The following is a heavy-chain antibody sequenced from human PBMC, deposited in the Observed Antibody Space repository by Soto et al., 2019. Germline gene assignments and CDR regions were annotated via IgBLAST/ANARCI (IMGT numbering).Heavy chain of an antibody. CDR2: MNPNSGDT. CDR1: GYTFSDHD. D-gene: IGHD1-1*01. V-gene: IGHV1-8*01. CDR3: ARVGGKWNDDYFDY. Sequence: QVQLVQSGAEVKKPGASVKVSCKASGYTFSDHDINWVRQATGQGPEWLGWMNPNSGDTGYAQNFQGRVTMPRDNSIRTAYMELSSLRSEDTAVYYCARVGGKWNDDYFDYWGQGTLVTVSS. J-gene: IGHJ4*02.